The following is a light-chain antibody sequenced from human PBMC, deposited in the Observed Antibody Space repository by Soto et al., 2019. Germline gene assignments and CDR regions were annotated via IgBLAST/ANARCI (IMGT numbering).Light chain of an antibody. V-gene: IGKV1-13*02. Sequence: GHTGNIPGRASRGISSALAWYQHKPGKAPKLLIYDASGLESGVPSRFSGSGSGTDFTLTISCLQPEDLATYYCPACYITPHPFCQGTKVDVK. CDR2: DAS. J-gene: IGKJ1*01. CDR1: RGISSA. CDR3: PACYITPHP.